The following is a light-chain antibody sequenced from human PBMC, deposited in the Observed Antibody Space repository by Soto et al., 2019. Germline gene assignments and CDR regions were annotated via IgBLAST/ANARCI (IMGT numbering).Light chain of an antibody. CDR2: VAS. CDR1: RSVSSN. J-gene: IGKJ4*01. V-gene: IGKV3-15*01. CDR3: QQYNVWPLT. Sequence: EIVMTQSPATLSVSPGERATLSCRASRSVSSNLAWYQQKPGQTPKLLIYVASTSATGIPARFSGSGSGTEFTLTISSLQSEYFAVYYCQQYNVWPLTFGGGTKVEF.